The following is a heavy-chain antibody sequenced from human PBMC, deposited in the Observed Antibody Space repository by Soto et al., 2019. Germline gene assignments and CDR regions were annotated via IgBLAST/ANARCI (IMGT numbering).Heavy chain of an antibody. J-gene: IGHJ4*02. V-gene: IGHV1-8*01. CDR3: ARTYCAGGSCSCFDY. D-gene: IGHD2-15*01. Sequence: QVQLVQSGAEVKKPGASVKVSCKASGYTFTSNNINWVRQATGQGLEWMGWMNPNSGDTGYAQKFQGRVSMTRDTSISTAYMELSSLTSEDTAVYYCARTYCAGGSCSCFDYWGPGALVTVSS. CDR2: MNPNSGDT. CDR1: GYTFTSNN.